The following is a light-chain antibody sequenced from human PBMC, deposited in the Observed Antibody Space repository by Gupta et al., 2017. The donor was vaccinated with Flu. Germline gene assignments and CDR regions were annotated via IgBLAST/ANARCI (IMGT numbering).Light chain of an antibody. CDR3: VLYMGSGISV. CDR2: NTN. J-gene: IGLJ3*02. CDR1: SGSVSTGYY. V-gene: IGLV8-61*01. Sequence: QTVVTQEPSFSVSPGGTVTLTCGLNSGSVSTGYYPSWYQQTPGHPPRTRIYNTNTRSSGVPDRFSGSILGNKAALTITGAQADDESDYYCVLYMGSGISVFGGGTKLTVI.